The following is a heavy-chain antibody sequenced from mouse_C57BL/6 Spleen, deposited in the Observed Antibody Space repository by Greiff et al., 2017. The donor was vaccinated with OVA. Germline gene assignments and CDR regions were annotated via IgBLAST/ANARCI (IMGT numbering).Heavy chain of an antibody. V-gene: IGHV6-3*01. Sequence: DVQLVASGGGLVQPGASMTLSCVASGFPFTNSCLNLVRQSPVPGLALVAQIRLKSDNYATHYAVSVKGRFTISRDDSKRSVYLQMNNLRAEDTGIYYCTGSFDYWGQGTTLTVSS. J-gene: IGHJ2*01. CDR3: TGSFDY. CDR2: IRLKSDNYAT. CDR1: GFPFTNSC.